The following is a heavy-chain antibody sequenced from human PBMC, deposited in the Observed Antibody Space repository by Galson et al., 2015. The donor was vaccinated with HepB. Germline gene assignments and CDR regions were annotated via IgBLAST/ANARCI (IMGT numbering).Heavy chain of an antibody. D-gene: IGHD2-2*01. CDR2: ISAYNGNT. CDR3: ARAGCPVGSSTSCYVGDAFDI. CDR1: GYTFTSYG. Sequence: SVKVSCKASGYTFTSYGISWVRQAPGQGLEWMGWISAYNGNTNYAQKLQGRVTMTTDTSTSTAYMELRSLRSDDTAVYYCARAGCPVGSSTSCYVGDAFDIWGQGTMVTVSS. V-gene: IGHV1-18*04. J-gene: IGHJ3*02.